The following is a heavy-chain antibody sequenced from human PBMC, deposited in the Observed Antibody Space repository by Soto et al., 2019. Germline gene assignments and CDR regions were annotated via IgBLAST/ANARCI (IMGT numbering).Heavy chain of an antibody. D-gene: IGHD1-1*01. CDR3: ARSAVAALDL. CDR1: GFTFRDYS. Sequence: DVQLVESGGGLVKPGGSLRLSCVASGFTFRDYSLNWVRQAPGKGLEWVSSITSKSTYIYYADSVKGRLTISRDNAKSSVNLQTDSLRADDTAVYFCARSAVAALDLWGQGTLVTVSS. V-gene: IGHV3-21*06. CDR2: ITSKSTYI. J-gene: IGHJ4*02.